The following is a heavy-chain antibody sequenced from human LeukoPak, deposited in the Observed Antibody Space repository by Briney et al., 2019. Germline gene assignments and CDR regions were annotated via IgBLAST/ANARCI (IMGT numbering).Heavy chain of an antibody. CDR1: GGSISSSSYY. CDR2: IYYSGST. J-gene: IGHJ2*01. CDR3: PRHEMAYCGGAGSPLSSFDL. D-gene: IGHD2-21*01. V-gene: IGHV4-39*01. Sequence: SETLSLTCTVSGGSISSSSYYWGWIRQPPGKGLEWIGSIYYSGSTYYNPSLKSRVTISVDTSKNQFSLKLSSVTAADTAVYSCPRHEMAYCGGAGSPLSSFDLWGRGPLATVSS.